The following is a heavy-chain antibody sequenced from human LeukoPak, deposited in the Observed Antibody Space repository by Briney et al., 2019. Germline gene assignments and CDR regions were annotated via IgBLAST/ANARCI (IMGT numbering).Heavy chain of an antibody. CDR1: GGSISSGGYY. Sequence: PSETLSLTCTVSGGSISSGGYYWSWIRQHPGKGLEWIGYIYYSGSTYYNPSLKSRVTISVYTSKNQFSLKLSSVTAADTAVYYCASTVYDFWSGYRTYYFDYWGQGTLVTVSS. CDR3: ASTVYDFWSGYRTYYFDY. CDR2: IYYSGST. D-gene: IGHD3-3*01. V-gene: IGHV4-31*03. J-gene: IGHJ4*02.